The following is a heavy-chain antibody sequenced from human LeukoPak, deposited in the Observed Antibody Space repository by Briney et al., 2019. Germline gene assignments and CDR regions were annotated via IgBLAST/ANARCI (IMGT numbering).Heavy chain of an antibody. CDR1: GFTVSDNY. CDR2: IYSGGST. V-gene: IGHV3-53*01. D-gene: IGHD3-10*01. CDR3: ARESYGSGSYYTA. J-gene: IGHJ5*02. Sequence: GGSLRLSCAASGFTVSDNYMNWVRQAPGKGLEWVSVIYSGGSTYYADSVKGRFTISRDSSKNTLYLQMNSLRAEDTAVYYCARESYGSGSYYTAWGQGTLVTVSS.